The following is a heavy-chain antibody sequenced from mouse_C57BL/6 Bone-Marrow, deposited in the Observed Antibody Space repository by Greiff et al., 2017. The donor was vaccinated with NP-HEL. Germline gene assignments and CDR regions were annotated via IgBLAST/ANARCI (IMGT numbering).Heavy chain of an antibody. D-gene: IGHD1-1*01. CDR2: ISDGGSYT. J-gene: IGHJ3*01. CDR3: ARNFPYYGSSRFAY. CDR1: GFTFSSYA. Sequence: EVQRVESGGGLVKPGGSLKLSCAASGFTFSSYAMSWVRQTPEKRLEWVAAISDGGSYTYYPDNVKGRFTISRDNAKNNLYMQMSQLKSEDTAMYYCARNFPYYGSSRFAYWGQGTLVTVSA. V-gene: IGHV5-4*01.